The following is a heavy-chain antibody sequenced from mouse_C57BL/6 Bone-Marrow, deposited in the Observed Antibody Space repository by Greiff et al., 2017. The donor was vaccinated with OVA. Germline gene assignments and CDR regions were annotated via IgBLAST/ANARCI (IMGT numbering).Heavy chain of an antibody. CDR1: GYTFTSYW. CDR2: IDPNSGGT. J-gene: IGHJ1*03. D-gene: IGHD1-1*01. CDR3: ARGATVVDWYFDV. Sequence: VKQSCKASGYTFTSYWMHWVKQRPGRGLEWIGRIDPNSGGTKYNEKFKSKATLTVDKPSSTAYMQLSSLTSEDSAVYYCARGATVVDWYFDVWGTGTTVTVSS. V-gene: IGHV1-72*01.